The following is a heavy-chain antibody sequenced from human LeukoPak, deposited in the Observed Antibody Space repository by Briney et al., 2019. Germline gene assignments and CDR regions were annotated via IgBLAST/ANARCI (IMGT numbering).Heavy chain of an antibody. CDR2: INHSGST. V-gene: IGHV4-34*01. CDR1: GGSFSGYY. CDR3: ARGSTAILAGYRSFDY. Sequence: KSSETLSLTCAVYGGSFSGYYWSWIRQPPGKGLEWIGEINHSGSTNYNPSLKSRVTISVDTSKNQFSLKLSSVTAADTAVYYCARGSTAILAGYRSFDYWGQGTLVTVSS. D-gene: IGHD3-9*01. J-gene: IGHJ4*02.